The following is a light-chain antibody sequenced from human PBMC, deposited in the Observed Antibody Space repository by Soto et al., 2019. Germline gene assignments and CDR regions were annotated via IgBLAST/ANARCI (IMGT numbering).Light chain of an antibody. CDR1: SSDVGDNY. J-gene: IGLJ2*01. CDR3: QSYDRSLTGHVV. V-gene: IGLV2-8*01. Sequence: QSALTQPPSASGSPGQSVTISCTGTSSDVGDNYVSWYQQHLGKAPKLVIYGNTNRPSGVPDRFSGSKSGTSASLAITGLQAEDEADYYCQSYDRSLTGHVVFGGGTKLTVL. CDR2: GNT.